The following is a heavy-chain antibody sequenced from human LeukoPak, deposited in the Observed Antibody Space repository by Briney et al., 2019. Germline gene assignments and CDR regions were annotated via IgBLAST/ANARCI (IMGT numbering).Heavy chain of an antibody. D-gene: IGHD5-24*01. V-gene: IGHV4-59*08. CDR2: IYYSGST. CDR3: ARHSKGMATISLGY. Sequence: SETLSLTCTVSGGSISSYYWSWIRQPPGKGLEWIGYIYYSGSTNYNPSLKSRVTISVDTSKNQFSLKLSSVTAADTAVYYCARHSKGMATISLGYWGQGTLVTVSS. CDR1: GGSISSYY. J-gene: IGHJ4*02.